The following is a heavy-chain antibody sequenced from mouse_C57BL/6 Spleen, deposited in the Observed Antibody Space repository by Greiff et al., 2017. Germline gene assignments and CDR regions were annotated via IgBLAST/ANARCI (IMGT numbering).Heavy chain of an antibody. V-gene: IGHV1-64*01. D-gene: IGHD1-1*01. J-gene: IGHJ1*03. CDR1: GYTFTSYW. Sequence: QVQLQQPGAELVKPGASVKLSCKASGYTFTSYWMHWVKQRPGQGLEWIGMIHPNSGSTNYKEKFKSKATLTVDKSSSTAYMQLSSLTSEDSAVYYCAREALYYGSSYWYFDVWGTGTTVTVSS. CDR2: IHPNSGST. CDR3: AREALYYGSSYWYFDV.